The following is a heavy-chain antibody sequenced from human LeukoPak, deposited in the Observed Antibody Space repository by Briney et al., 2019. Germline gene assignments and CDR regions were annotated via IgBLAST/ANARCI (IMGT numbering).Heavy chain of an antibody. Sequence: PGGSLRLSCAASGFTVSSNYMSWVRQPPGKGLEWIANIYYTGTTYYNPSLKSRVTMSVDTSKNHFSLKLSSVTAADTAVYYCARRGYGDNYHYGMDVWGQGTTVTVSS. CDR2: IYYTGTT. J-gene: IGHJ6*02. CDR3: ARRGYGDNYHYGMDV. V-gene: IGHV4-59*04. CDR1: GFTVSSNY. D-gene: IGHD4-17*01.